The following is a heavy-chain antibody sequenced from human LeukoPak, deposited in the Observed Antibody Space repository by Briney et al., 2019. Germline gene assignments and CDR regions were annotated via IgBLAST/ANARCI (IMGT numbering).Heavy chain of an antibody. V-gene: IGHV4-34*01. D-gene: IGHD2-2*01. CDR3: ARGAGMSPAATAYYYYMDV. CDR1: GGSFSGYY. Sequence: PETLSLTCAVYGGSFSGYYWSWIRQPPGKGLEWIGEINHSGSTNYNPSLKSRVTISVDTSKNQFSLKLSSVTAADTAVYYCARGAGMSPAATAYYYYMDVWGKGTTVTVSS. J-gene: IGHJ6*03. CDR2: INHSGST.